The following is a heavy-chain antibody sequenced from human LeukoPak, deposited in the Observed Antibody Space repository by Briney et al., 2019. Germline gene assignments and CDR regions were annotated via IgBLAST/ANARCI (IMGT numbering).Heavy chain of an antibody. CDR1: GGTFSSYA. V-gene: IGHV1-69*05. D-gene: IGHD3-10*01. CDR3: ARENYYGSGSYGGNWFDP. J-gene: IGHJ5*02. CDR2: IIPIFGAA. Sequence: SVKVSCKASGGTFSSYAISWVRQAPGQGLEWMGGIIPIFGAANYAQKFQGRVTITTDESTSTAYMELSSLRSEDTAVYYCARENYYGSGSYGGNWFDPWGQGTLVTVSS.